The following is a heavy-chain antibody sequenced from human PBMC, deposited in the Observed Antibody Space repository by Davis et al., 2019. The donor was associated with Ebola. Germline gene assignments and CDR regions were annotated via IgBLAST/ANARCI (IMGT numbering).Heavy chain of an antibody. Sequence: GESLKISCAASGFTFSAYTMNWVRQAPGKGLEWVSSISSSSSYIYYADSVKGRFTISRDNAKNSLFLQMFSLRADDTAVYYCARDDPSRGMDSWGQGTLVTVSS. V-gene: IGHV3-21*01. D-gene: IGHD5-24*01. J-gene: IGHJ4*02. CDR3: ARDDPSRGMDS. CDR1: GFTFSAYT. CDR2: ISSSSSYI.